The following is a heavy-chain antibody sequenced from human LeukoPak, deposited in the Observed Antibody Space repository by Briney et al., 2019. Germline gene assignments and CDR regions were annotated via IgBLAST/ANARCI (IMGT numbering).Heavy chain of an antibody. CDR3: ARDYRYAFDY. CDR2: IGIGGTTI. J-gene: IGHJ4*02. Sequence: GGSLRLSCAASGFTFSSYWMSWVRQAPGKGLEWVSYIGIGGTTIYYADSVMGRFTVSRDNAKNSLYLQMNSLRAEDTAVYYCARDYRYAFDYWGQGALVTVSS. V-gene: IGHV3-48*01. D-gene: IGHD5-18*01. CDR1: GFTFSSYW.